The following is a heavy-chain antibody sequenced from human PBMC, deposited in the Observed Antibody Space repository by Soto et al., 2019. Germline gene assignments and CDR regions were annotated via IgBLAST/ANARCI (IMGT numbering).Heavy chain of an antibody. CDR3: AKDHQRGSYEVDDFDY. CDR1: GFTFSSYA. V-gene: IGHV3-23*01. J-gene: IGHJ4*02. Sequence: HPGGSLRLSCAGSGFTFSSYAMSWVRQAPGKGLEWVSTISGSGQSTYYADSVKGRFTISRDNSKNTLFLQMNSLRADDTAIYYCAKDHQRGSYEVDDFDYWGQGTLVTVSS. CDR2: ISGSGQST. D-gene: IGHD1-26*01.